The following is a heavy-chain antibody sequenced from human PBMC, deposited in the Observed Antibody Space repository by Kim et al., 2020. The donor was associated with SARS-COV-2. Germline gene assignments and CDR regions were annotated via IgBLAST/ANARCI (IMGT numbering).Heavy chain of an antibody. J-gene: IGHJ6*02. Sequence: SPSFQGQVTISADKSISTAYLQWSSLKASDTAMYYCARQRGSSAYYGMDVWGQGTTVTVSS. V-gene: IGHV5-51*01. CDR3: ARQRGSSAYYGMDV. D-gene: IGHD3-16*01.